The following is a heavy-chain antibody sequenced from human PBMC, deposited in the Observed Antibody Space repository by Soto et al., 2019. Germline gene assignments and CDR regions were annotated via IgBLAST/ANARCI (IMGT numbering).Heavy chain of an antibody. D-gene: IGHD3-3*01. CDR2: IYYSGST. V-gene: IGHV4-59*01. CDR3: ARVYYDSLTPWPGLNWFDP. J-gene: IGHJ5*02. Sequence: SETLSLTCTVSGGSISSYYWSWIRQPPGKGLEWIGYIYYSGSTNYNPSLKSRVTISVDTSKNQFSLKLSSVTAADTAVYYCARVYYDSLTPWPGLNWFDPWGQGTLVTDSS. CDR1: GGSISSYY.